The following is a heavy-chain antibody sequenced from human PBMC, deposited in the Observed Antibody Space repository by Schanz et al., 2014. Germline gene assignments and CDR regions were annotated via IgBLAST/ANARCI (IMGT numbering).Heavy chain of an antibody. D-gene: IGHD2-2*01. CDR1: GFTFSDYY. Sequence: VQLEESGGGLVKPGGSLRLSCAASGFTFSDYYMTWIRQAPGKGLEWVSDISDSGDSTHYADSVKGRFTISRDNAKNSLFLQMNSLSAEDTAVYYCAKVAPAATYLDSWGLGTLVTVSS. CDR2: ISDSGDST. V-gene: IGHV3-11*01. CDR3: AKVAPAATYLDS. J-gene: IGHJ4*02.